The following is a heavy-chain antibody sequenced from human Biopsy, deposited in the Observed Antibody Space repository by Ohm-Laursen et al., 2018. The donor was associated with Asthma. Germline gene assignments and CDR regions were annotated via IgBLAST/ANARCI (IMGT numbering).Heavy chain of an antibody. V-gene: IGHV4-39*01. J-gene: IGHJ4*02. Sequence: SDTLSLTCTVSGASITSSAYYWGWLRQPPGKGLEWIGSMYYGETTYYSPSPKSRVTISVDTSKNQFSLILSSVTAADTAVYYCARHDHRWDTYADFWGQGTLVTVSS. CDR2: MYYGETT. CDR3: ARHDHRWDTYADF. CDR1: GASITSSAYY. D-gene: IGHD2-2*01.